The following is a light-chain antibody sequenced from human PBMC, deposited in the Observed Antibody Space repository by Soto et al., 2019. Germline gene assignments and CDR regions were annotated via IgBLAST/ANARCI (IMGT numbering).Light chain of an antibody. CDR2: AAS. CDR1: QSVSTN. Sequence: EIVMTQSPATLSVSPGERVTLSCRASQSVSTNLAWYQQKPGQAPRLLIYAASPGATGIPARFSGSGSGTDFTLAISSLQSEVFAVYYCQQYIDWPPTFTFGQGTKLEIK. V-gene: IGKV3D-15*01. CDR3: QQYIDWPPTFT. J-gene: IGKJ2*01.